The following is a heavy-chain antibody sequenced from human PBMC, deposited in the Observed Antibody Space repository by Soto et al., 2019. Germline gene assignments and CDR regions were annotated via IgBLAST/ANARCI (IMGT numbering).Heavy chain of an antibody. J-gene: IGHJ6*02. CDR3: ARLPTLRLGELSLYYYYGMDV. CDR1: GYSFTSYW. CDR2: IDPSDSYT. V-gene: IGHV5-10-1*01. D-gene: IGHD3-16*02. Sequence: GESLKISWKGSGYSFTSYWISWVRQMPGRGLEWMGRIDPSDSYTNYSPSFQGHVTISADKSISTAYLQWSSLKASDTAMYYCARLPTLRLGELSLYYYYGMDVWGQGTTVTVSS.